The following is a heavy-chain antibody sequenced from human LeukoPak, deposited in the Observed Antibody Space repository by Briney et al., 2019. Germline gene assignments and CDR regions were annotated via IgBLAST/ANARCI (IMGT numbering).Heavy chain of an antibody. CDR2: IYYSGST. J-gene: IGHJ6*03. Sequence: SETLSLTCTVSGGSISSGDYYWSWIRQPPGKGLEWIGYIYYSGSTYYNPSLKSRVTISVDTSKNQFSLKLSSVTAADTAVYYCARDEERFLEWFIGMDVWGKGTTVTVSS. V-gene: IGHV4-30-4*08. CDR3: ARDEERFLEWFIGMDV. D-gene: IGHD3-3*01. CDR1: GGSISSGDYY.